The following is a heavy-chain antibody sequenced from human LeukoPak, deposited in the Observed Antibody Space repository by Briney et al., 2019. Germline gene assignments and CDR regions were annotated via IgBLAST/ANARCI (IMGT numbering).Heavy chain of an antibody. J-gene: IGHJ3*02. Sequence: SVKVSCKASGGTFSSYAISWVRQAPGQGLEWMGGIIPIFGTANYAQKFQGRVTITADESTSTAYMELSSLRSEDTAVYYCARDQRYDSSQPDAFDIWGQGTMVTVSS. D-gene: IGHD3-22*01. CDR2: IIPIFGTA. CDR1: GGTFSSYA. CDR3: ARDQRYDSSQPDAFDI. V-gene: IGHV1-69*01.